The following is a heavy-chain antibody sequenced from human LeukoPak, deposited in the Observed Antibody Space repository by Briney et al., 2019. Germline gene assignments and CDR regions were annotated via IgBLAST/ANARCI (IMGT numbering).Heavy chain of an antibody. Sequence: GGSLRLSCAGSGFTFSSSAMSWVRQAPGKGLEWVSAISGSGGSTYYADSVKGRFTLSRDNSKNTLYLQMNSLRAEDTAVYYCASANCGGDCYISAYWGQGTLVTVSS. D-gene: IGHD2-21*02. CDR3: ASANCGGDCYISAY. J-gene: IGHJ4*02. CDR2: ISGSGGST. V-gene: IGHV3-23*01. CDR1: GFTFSSSA.